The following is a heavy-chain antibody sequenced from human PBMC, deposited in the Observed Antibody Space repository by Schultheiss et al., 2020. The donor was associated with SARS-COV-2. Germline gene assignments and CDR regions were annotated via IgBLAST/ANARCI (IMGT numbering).Heavy chain of an antibody. Sequence: GGSLRLSCAASGFTFSSYSMNWVRQAPGKGLEWVSSISSSSSYIYYADSVKGRFTISRDNAKNSLYLQMNSLRDEDTAVYYCASQVVVVVAAAYYYYYGMDVWGQGTTVTVSS. CDR3: ASQVVVVVAAAYYYYYGMDV. J-gene: IGHJ6*02. CDR1: GFTFSSYS. CDR2: ISSSSSYI. V-gene: IGHV3-21*01. D-gene: IGHD2-15*01.